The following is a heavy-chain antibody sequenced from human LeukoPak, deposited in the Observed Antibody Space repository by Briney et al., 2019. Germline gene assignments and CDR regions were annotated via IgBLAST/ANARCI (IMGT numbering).Heavy chain of an antibody. Sequence: GGSLRLSCAASGSTFSDYAMSWVRQAPGKGLEWVSTLSGSATSTYYADSVKGRFTVSRDNSKNTLSLLMNSLRAEDTAIYYCVKDSKIVGATFSDYWGQGTLVTVSS. J-gene: IGHJ4*02. CDR3: VKDSKIVGATFSDY. D-gene: IGHD1-26*01. CDR1: GSTFSDYA. CDR2: LSGSATST. V-gene: IGHV3-23*01.